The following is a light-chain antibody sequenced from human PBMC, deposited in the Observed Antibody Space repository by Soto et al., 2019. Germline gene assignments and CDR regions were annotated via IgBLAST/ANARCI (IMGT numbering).Light chain of an antibody. CDR1: QSVSSY. Sequence: EIVLTQSPATLSLSPGERATLSCRASQSVSSYLAWYQQKPGQAPRLHIYDASNRATGIPARFSGSGSGTDFTHTINSLEPEDFAVYYCQQRSNWPITFGQGTRLEIK. CDR3: QQRSNWPIT. V-gene: IGKV3-11*01. J-gene: IGKJ5*01. CDR2: DAS.